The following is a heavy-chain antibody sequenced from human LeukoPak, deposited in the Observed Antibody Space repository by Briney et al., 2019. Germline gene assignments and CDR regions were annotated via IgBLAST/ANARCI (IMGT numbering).Heavy chain of an antibody. J-gene: IGHJ5*02. CDR2: IYYSGST. CDR1: GGSISSYY. Sequence: PETLSLTCTVSGGSISSYYWSWIRQPPGKGLEWIGYIYYSGSTNYNPSLKSRVTISVDTSKNQFSLKLSSVTAADTAVYYCARDPIGGGWFDPWGQGTLVTVSS. V-gene: IGHV4-59*01. CDR3: ARDPIGGGWFDP. D-gene: IGHD3-10*01.